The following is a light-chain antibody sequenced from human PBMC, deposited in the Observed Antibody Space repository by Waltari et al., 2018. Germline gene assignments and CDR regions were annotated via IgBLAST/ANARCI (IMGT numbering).Light chain of an antibody. Sequence: EVVLTQSPGTLSLSPGETATISCRASQNIGRYLVWYQQKSGQAPRLLIYGASTRATGIPDRFSGSGSGTDFSLTISRLEAEDFAVYYCQNHERLPATFGQGTKVEIK. J-gene: IGKJ1*01. CDR2: GAS. CDR3: QNHERLPAT. V-gene: IGKV3-20*01. CDR1: QNIGRY.